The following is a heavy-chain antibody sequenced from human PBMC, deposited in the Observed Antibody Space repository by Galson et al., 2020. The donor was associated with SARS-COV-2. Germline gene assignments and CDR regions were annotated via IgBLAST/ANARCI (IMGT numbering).Heavy chain of an antibody. Sequence: SLKISCAASGFTFHDRAMHWVRQAPGKGLEWVSGITSNSVTLGYADSVKGRFTIFRDNAKNSLYLQMNSLRPEDTAFYYCAKDMLGGDSGFGGDDYWGQGTLVTVSS. V-gene: IGHV3-9*01. J-gene: IGHJ4*02. CDR3: AKDMLGGDSGFGGDDY. CDR1: GFTFHDRA. CDR2: ITSNSVTL. D-gene: IGHD1-26*01.